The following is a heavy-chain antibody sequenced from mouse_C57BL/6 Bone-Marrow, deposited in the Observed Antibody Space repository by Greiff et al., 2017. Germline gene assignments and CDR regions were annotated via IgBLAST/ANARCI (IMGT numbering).Heavy chain of an antibody. Sequence: EVQLQESGAELVRPGASVKLSCTASGFNIKDDYMHWVKQRPEQGLEWIGWIDPENGDTEYASKFQGKATLPVYTSSTTAYLQLSSRTSEDTAVYYCTTHYGSSHWYFDVWGTGTTVTVSS. V-gene: IGHV14-4*01. CDR1: GFNIKDDY. J-gene: IGHJ1*03. D-gene: IGHD1-1*01. CDR3: TTHYGSSHWYFDV. CDR2: IDPENGDT.